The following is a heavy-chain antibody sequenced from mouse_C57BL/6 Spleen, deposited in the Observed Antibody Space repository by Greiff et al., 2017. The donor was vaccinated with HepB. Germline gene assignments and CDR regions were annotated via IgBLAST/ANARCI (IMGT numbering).Heavy chain of an antibody. CDR1: GYTFTDYN. J-gene: IGHJ4*01. CDR2: INPNNGGT. Sequence: VVKPGASVKIPCKASGYTFTDYNMDWVKQSHGKSLEWIGDINPNNGGTIYNQKFKGKATLTVDKSSSTAYMELRSLTSEDTAVYYCARPYDYGRTGGYAMDYWGQGTSVTVSS. CDR3: ARPYDYGRTGGYAMDY. D-gene: IGHD2-4*01. V-gene: IGHV1-18*01.